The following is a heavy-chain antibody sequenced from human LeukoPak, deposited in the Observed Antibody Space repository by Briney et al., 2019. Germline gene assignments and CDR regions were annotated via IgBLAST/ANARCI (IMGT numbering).Heavy chain of an antibody. CDR3: AKDSLLWFHDRCYFDY. J-gene: IGHJ4*02. D-gene: IGHD3-10*01. CDR1: GFTFSSYA. Sequence: GGSLRLSCVVSGFTFSSYAMTWVRQAPGKGLEWVSAINGGGGGTYYADPVKGRFTISRDNSKSTLYLQMDSLTVEDTAVYYCAKDSLLWFHDRCYFDYWGQGTLVTVSS. V-gene: IGHV3-23*01. CDR2: INGGGGGT.